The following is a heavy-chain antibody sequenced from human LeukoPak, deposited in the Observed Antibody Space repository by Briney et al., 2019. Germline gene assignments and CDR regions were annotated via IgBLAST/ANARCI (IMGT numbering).Heavy chain of an antibody. CDR2: IYYSGST. Sequence: PSETLSLTCTVSGGSISGSSYYWAWIRQPPGKGLEWIGSIYYSGSTYYNPSPKSRVTISVDTSKNQFSLKLSSVTAADTAVYYCARHRYSSSWTHPYYFDYWGQGTLVTVSS. D-gene: IGHD6-13*01. V-gene: IGHV4-39*01. J-gene: IGHJ4*02. CDR1: GGSISGSSYY. CDR3: ARHRYSSSWTHPYYFDY.